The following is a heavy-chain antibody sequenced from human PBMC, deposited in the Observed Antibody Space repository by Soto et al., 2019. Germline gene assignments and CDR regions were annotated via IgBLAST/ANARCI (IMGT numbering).Heavy chain of an antibody. CDR3: ARDLAPHGLPFDY. V-gene: IGHV1-18*01. J-gene: IGHJ4*02. Sequence: QVQLVQSGAEVKKPGSSVKVSCKASGGTFSSYAISWVRQAPGQGLEWMGWNSAYNGNTNYAQKLQGRVTMTTDTSTNTAYMELRSLRSDDTAVYYCARDLAPHGLPFDYWGQGTLVTVSS. CDR2: NSAYNGNT. CDR1: GGTFSSYA.